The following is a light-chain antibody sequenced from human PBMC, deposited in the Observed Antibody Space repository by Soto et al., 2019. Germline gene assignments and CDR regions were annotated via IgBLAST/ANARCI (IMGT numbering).Light chain of an antibody. CDR2: DTS. V-gene: IGKV3-15*01. CDR1: QSVSHK. CDR3: QQSYSTPRT. Sequence: EVVMTQSPASLSVSPGVIATLSSRASQSVSHKLAWYQQKPGQAPRLLIYDTSTRATGIPARFSGSGSGTEFTLAISSLRPEDFATYYCQQSYSTPRTFGQGTKVDIK. J-gene: IGKJ1*01.